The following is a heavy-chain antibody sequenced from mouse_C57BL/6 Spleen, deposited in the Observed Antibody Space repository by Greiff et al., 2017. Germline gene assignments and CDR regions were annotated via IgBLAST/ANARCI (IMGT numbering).Heavy chain of an antibody. CDR1: GYTFTDYE. J-gene: IGHJ4*01. CDR2: IDPETGGT. D-gene: IGHD3-3*01. V-gene: IGHV1-15*01. Sequence: QVQLQQSGAELVRPGASVTLSCKASGYTFTDYEMHWVKQTPVHGLEWIGAIDPETGGTAYNQKFKGKAILTADKSSSTAYMELRSLTSEDSAVYYCTRCRDYYAMDYWGQGTSGTVSS. CDR3: TRCRDYYAMDY.